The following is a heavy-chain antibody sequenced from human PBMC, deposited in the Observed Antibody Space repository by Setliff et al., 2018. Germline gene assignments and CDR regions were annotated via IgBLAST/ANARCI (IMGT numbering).Heavy chain of an antibody. V-gene: IGHV3-53*01. J-gene: IGHJ5*02. Sequence: GGSLRLSCAASGFTVSSNDMSWVRQAPGKGLEWIALLYGGGNTFYADSVKGRFTISGDSSKNAVYLQMNSLRVEDTASYFCARDPNGDFVGAFDPWDQGILVTVSS. CDR3: ARDPNGDFVGAFDP. CDR2: LYGGGNT. D-gene: IGHD4-17*01. CDR1: GFTVSSND.